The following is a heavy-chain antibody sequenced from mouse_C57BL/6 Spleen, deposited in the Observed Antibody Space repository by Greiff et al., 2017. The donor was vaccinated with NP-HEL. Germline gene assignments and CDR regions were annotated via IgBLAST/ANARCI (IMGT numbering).Heavy chain of an antibody. V-gene: IGHV7-3*01. J-gene: IGHJ4*01. CDR2: IRNKANGYTT. Sequence: EVQRVESGGGLVQPGGSLSLSCAASGFTFTDYYMSWVRQPPGKALEWLGFIRNKANGYTTEYSASVKGRFTISRDNSQSILYLQMNALRAEDSATYYCARCGYEYYYAMDYWGQGTSVTVSS. D-gene: IGHD2-10*02. CDR1: GFTFTDYY. CDR3: ARCGYEYYYAMDY.